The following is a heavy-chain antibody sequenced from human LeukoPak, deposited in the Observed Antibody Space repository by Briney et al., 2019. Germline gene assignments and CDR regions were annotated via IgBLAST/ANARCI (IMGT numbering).Heavy chain of an antibody. D-gene: IGHD6-19*01. Sequence: GGSLRLSCAASGFTVSSNCMNWVRQAPGKGLEWVSVIYSGGSTYYADSVKGRFTISRDNSKNTLYLQMNSLRAEDTAVYYCATSNGWYPNFDYWGQGTLVTVSS. V-gene: IGHV3-53*01. CDR1: GFTVSSNC. CDR2: IYSGGST. J-gene: IGHJ4*02. CDR3: ATSNGWYPNFDY.